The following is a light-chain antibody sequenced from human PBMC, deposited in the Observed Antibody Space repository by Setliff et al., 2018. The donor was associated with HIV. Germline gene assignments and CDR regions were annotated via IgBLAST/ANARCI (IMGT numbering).Light chain of an antibody. CDR3: SSYTSTSTLFV. CDR1: SSDVGAYNY. CDR2: DVS. J-gene: IGLJ1*01. V-gene: IGLV2-14*03. Sequence: QSALAQPASVSGSPGQSITISCTGTSSDVGAYNYVSWYQQHPGTAPKLRIYDVSNRPSGVSNRFSGSKSGNTASLTISGLQAEDEADYYCSSYTSTSTLFVFGTGTKVTVL.